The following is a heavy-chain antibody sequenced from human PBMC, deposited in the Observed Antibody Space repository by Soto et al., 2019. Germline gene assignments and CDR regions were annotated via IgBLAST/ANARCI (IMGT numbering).Heavy chain of an antibody. V-gene: IGHV4-31*03. Sequence: QVQLQESGPGLVKPSQTLSLTCTVSGGSISSGGYYWSWIRQHPGKGLEWIGYIYYSGSTYYNPSLKSRVTISVDTSKNQVSLKLSSVTAADTAVYYCAREQSCNGRWFDPWGQGTLVTVSS. D-gene: IGHD1-26*01. CDR3: AREQSCNGRWFDP. CDR1: GGSISSGGYY. CDR2: IYYSGST. J-gene: IGHJ5*02.